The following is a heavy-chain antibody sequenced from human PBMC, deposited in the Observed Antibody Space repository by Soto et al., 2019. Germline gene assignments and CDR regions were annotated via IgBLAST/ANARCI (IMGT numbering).Heavy chain of an antibody. V-gene: IGHV4-31*03. CDR3: ARDRMVRGVIMRGNYYGMDV. Sequence: SETLSLTCTVSGGSISSGGYYWSWIRQHPGKGLEWIGYIYYSGSTYYNPSLKSRVTISVDTSKNQFSLKLSSVTAADTAVYYCARDRMVRGVIMRGNYYGMDVWGQGTTVTVSS. CDR2: IYYSGST. D-gene: IGHD3-10*01. CDR1: GGSISSGGYY. J-gene: IGHJ6*02.